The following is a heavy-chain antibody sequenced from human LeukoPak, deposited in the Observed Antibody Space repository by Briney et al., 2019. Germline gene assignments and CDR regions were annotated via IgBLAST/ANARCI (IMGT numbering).Heavy chain of an antibody. CDR2: IIPIFGTA. J-gene: IGHJ3*02. V-gene: IGHV1-69*05. Sequence: ASVKVSCXASGGTFSSYAISWVRQAPGQGLEWMGRIIPIFGTANYAQKFQGRVTITTDESTSTAYMELSSLRSEDTAVYYCARGITMVRGVIDAFDIWGQGTMVTVSS. CDR3: ARGITMVRGVIDAFDI. D-gene: IGHD3-10*01. CDR1: GGTFSSYA.